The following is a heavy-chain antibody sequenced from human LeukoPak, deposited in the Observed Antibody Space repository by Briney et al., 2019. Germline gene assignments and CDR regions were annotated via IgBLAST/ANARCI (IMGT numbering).Heavy chain of an antibody. D-gene: IGHD3-22*01. CDR3: ARRYFYDSSLDY. CDR2: ISSSGGTI. V-gene: IGHV3-48*02. J-gene: IGHJ4*02. CDR1: GFTFSTYG. Sequence: PGGSLRLSCAASGFTFSTYGITWVRQAPGKGLEWVSYISSSGGTIYYADSVKGRFTVSRDNAKNSLYLQMNSLRDEDTALYYCARRYFYDSSLDYWGQGTLVTVST.